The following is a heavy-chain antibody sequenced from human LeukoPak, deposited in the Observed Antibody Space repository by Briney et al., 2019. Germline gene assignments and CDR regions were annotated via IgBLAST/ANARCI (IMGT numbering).Heavy chain of an antibody. V-gene: IGHV5-51*01. Sequence: GESLKISCKCSGYSFTSYWIGWVRQTPGKGLEWMGIIYPGDSDTRYSPSFQGQVTISADKSISTAYLQWSSLKASDTAMNYCASGEMATINAFDIWGQGTMVTVSS. CDR1: GYSFTSYW. CDR3: ASGEMATINAFDI. D-gene: IGHD5-24*01. J-gene: IGHJ3*02. CDR2: IYPGDSDT.